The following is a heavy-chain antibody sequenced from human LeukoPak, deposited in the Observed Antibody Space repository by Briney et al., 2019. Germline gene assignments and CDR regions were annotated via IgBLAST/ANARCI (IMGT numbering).Heavy chain of an antibody. CDR3: ARSTYYYDSTHDY. J-gene: IGHJ4*02. CDR2: ISYDGSNK. D-gene: IGHD3-22*01. CDR1: GFTFSSYA. V-gene: IGHV3-30-3*01. Sequence: GGSLRLSCAASGFTFSSYAMHWVRQAPGKGLEWVAVISYDGSNKYYADSVKGRFTISRDNSKNTLYLQMNSLRAEDTAVYYCARSTYYYDSTHDYWGQGTLVTVSS.